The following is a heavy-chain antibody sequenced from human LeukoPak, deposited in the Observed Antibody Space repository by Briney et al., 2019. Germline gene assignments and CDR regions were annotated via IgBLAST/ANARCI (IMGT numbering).Heavy chain of an antibody. Sequence: SVKVSCKASGGTFISYAISWVRQAPEQGLEWMGGIIPIFGTANYAQKFQGRVTITADESTSTAYMELSSLRSEDTAVYYCARETDYYDSSGYYWGQGTLVTVSS. J-gene: IGHJ4*02. V-gene: IGHV1-69*13. CDR2: IIPIFGTA. CDR3: ARETDYYDSSGYY. D-gene: IGHD3-22*01. CDR1: GGTFISYA.